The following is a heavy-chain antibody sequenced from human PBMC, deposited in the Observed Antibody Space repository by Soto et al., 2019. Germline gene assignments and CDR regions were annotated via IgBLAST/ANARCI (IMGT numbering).Heavy chain of an antibody. CDR3: ARQVAAAGHYYYDVMDV. Sequence: GESLKISCKRSGYSFTSYWIGWVRQMPGKGLEWMGIIYPGDSDTRYSPSFQGQVTISAAKSISTAYLQWSSLKASDIAMYYCARQVAAAGHYYYDVMDVWGLGSTVIVSS. CDR2: IYPGDSDT. CDR1: GYSFTSYW. J-gene: IGHJ6*01. V-gene: IGHV5-51*01. D-gene: IGHD6-13*01.